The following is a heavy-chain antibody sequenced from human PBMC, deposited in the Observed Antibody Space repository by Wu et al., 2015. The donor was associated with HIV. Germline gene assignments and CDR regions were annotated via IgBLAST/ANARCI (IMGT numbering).Heavy chain of an antibody. J-gene: IGHJ4*02. D-gene: IGHD5-24*01. Sequence: QVHLVQSGAEVKKPGSSVKVSCKASGDTFSNYAINWVRQAPGQGLEWMGDILPIYGTTHYAQKFQGRVTISADESTTTAYIEVRRLRSDDTAVYYCAREIQLLHQWGQGTLGPPSPQ. V-gene: IGHV1-69*12. CDR1: GDTFSNYA. CDR3: AREIQLLHQ. CDR2: ILPIYGTT.